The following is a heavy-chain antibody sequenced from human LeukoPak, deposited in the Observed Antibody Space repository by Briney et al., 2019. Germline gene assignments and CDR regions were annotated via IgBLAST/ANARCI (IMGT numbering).Heavy chain of an antibody. J-gene: IGHJ4*02. D-gene: IGHD2-15*01. CDR2: IYSSVNT. CDR3: ARLRWLLGGPYFDY. Sequence: SETLSLTCSFSGDSISTYYCSWVRQSPGKGLEWIGHIYSSVNTDYNSSLKSRVTISVDTYTSQCTLRLSSVTASHTPVYYCARLRWLLGGPYFDYWGQEILVTVSS. CDR1: GDSISTYY. V-gene: IGHV4-59*01.